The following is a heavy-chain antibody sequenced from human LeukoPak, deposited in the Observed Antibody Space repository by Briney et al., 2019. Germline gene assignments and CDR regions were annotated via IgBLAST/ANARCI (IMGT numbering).Heavy chain of an antibody. CDR1: GGSISSGGYY. J-gene: IGHJ4*02. CDR3: ASAYYYDSSGYYHFDY. D-gene: IGHD3-22*01. CDR2: IYYSGST. Sequence: SQTLSLTCTVSGGSISSGGYYWSWIRQHPGKGLEWIGYIYYSGSTYYNPSLKSRVTISVDTSKNQFSLKLSSATAADTAVYYCASAYYYDSSGYYHFDYWGQGTLVTVSS. V-gene: IGHV4-31*03.